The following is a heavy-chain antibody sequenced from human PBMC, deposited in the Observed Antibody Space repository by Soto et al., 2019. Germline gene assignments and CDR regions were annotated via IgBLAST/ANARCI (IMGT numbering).Heavy chain of an antibody. J-gene: IGHJ6*03. CDR2: INHSGST. V-gene: IGHV4-34*01. Sequence: SETLSLTCAVYGGSFSGYYWSWIRQPPGKGLEWIGEINHSGSTNYNPSLKSRVTISVDTSKNQFSLKLSSVTAADTAVYYCARSVVPAAMYYYYMDVWGKGTTVTVSS. CDR1: GGSFSGYY. D-gene: IGHD2-2*01. CDR3: ARSVVPAAMYYYYMDV.